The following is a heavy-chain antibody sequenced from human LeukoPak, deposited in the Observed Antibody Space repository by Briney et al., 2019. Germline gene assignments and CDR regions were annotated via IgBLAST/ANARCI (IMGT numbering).Heavy chain of an antibody. J-gene: IGHJ4*02. CDR2: INSDGSST. Sequence: GGSLRLSCAASGFTFSSYWMHWVRQAPGKGLVWVSRINSDGSSTSYADSVKGRFTISRDNAKNTLYLQMNSLRAEDTAVYYCARRSYIAVAGFDYWGQGTLVTVFS. CDR1: GFTFSSYW. V-gene: IGHV3-74*01. CDR3: ARRSYIAVAGFDY. D-gene: IGHD6-19*01.